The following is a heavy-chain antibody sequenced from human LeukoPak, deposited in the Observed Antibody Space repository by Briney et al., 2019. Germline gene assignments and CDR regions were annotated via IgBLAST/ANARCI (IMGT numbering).Heavy chain of an antibody. CDR1: GYSFTSYW. J-gene: IGHJ4*02. D-gene: IGHD3-22*01. CDR2: IYPGDSDT. Sequence: GESLKISCKGSGYSFTSYWICWVRQMPGKGLEWMGIIYPGDSDTRYSPSFQGQVTISADKSISTAYLQWSSLKASDTAMYYCARSTYYYDSSGYYYGYWGQGTLVTVSS. CDR3: ARSTYYYDSSGYYYGY. V-gene: IGHV5-51*01.